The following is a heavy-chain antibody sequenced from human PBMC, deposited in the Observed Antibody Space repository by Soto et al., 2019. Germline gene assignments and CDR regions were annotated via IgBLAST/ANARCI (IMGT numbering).Heavy chain of an antibody. CDR2: IYPGDSDT. CDR1: GYSFTSYW. Sequence: GESLKISCKGSGYSFTSYWIGWVRQMPGKGLEWMGIIYPGDSDTRYSPSFQGQVTISADKSISTAYLQWSSLKASDTAMCYCARRDVYGSGSYPSYWYFDLWGRGTLVTVSS. D-gene: IGHD3-10*01. J-gene: IGHJ2*01. CDR3: ARRDVYGSGSYPSYWYFDL. V-gene: IGHV5-51*01.